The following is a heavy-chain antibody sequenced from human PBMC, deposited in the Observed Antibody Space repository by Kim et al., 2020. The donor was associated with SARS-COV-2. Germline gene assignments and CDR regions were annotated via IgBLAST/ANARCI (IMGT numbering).Heavy chain of an antibody. CDR3: AAENDGIDI. D-gene: IGHD1-26*01. V-gene: IGHV1-3*01. CDR1: GSSLTESA. J-gene: IGHJ3*02. CDR2: IYLGNGAT. Sequence: ASVKVSCKATGSSLTESAIQWLRQAPGQRPEWMGCIYLGNGATKYSQKFQDRVLFTRDRSTTTAYMDLSGLRSDDTSIYYCAAENDGIDIWGQGTRVTVS.